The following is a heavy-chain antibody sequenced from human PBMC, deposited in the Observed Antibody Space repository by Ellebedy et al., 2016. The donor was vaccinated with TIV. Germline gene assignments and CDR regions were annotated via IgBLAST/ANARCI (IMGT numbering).Heavy chain of an antibody. D-gene: IGHD3-10*02. J-gene: IGHJ5*02. Sequence: MPSETLSLTCTVSGGSISRGGYYWSWIRQHPGKGLEWIGYIYYSGSTYYNPSLKSRVTISVDTSKNQFSLKLSSLTAADTSAYYCATCSGSSQTSWFDPWGQGTLVTVSS. V-gene: IGHV4-31*03. CDR2: IYYSGST. CDR3: ATCSGSSQTSWFDP. CDR1: GGSISRGGYY.